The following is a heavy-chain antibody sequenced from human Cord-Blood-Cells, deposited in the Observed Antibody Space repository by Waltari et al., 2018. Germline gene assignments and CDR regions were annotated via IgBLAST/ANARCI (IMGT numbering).Heavy chain of an antibody. CDR1: GYSISSGYY. V-gene: IGHV4-38-2*02. D-gene: IGHD3-9*01. CDR3: ARDPPHYDILTGYYSEGYFDY. CDR2: IYHSGST. Sequence: QVQLQESGPGLVKPSETLSLTCAVSGYSISSGYYWGWIRQPPGKGLEWIGSIYHSGSTYYHPSLKSRVTISVDTSKNQFSLKLSSVTAADTAVYYCARDPPHYDILTGYYSEGYFDYWGQGTLVTVSS. J-gene: IGHJ4*02.